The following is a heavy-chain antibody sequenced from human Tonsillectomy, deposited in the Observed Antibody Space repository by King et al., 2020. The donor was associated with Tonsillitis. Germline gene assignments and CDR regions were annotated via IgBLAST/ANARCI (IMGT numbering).Heavy chain of an antibody. V-gene: IGHV4-59*01. CDR1: GDSIRTYY. CDR3: VRGPNGGNLLFDI. D-gene: IGHD4-23*01. CDR2: IYYSGST. J-gene: IGHJ3*02. Sequence: QLQESGPGLVKPSETLSLTCTVSGDSIRTYYWSWIRQPPGKGLEWIGYIYYSGSTNYNPSLKLRVTISVDTSKNQFSLNLNSVTAADTAVYYCVRGPNGGNLLFDIWGQGTVVTASS.